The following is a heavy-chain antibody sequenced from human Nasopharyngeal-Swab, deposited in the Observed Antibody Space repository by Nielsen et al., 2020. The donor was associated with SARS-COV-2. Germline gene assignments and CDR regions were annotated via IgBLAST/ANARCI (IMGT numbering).Heavy chain of an antibody. V-gene: IGHV3-48*03. D-gene: IGHD6-19*01. CDR2: ISSSGSTI. J-gene: IGHJ4*02. CDR1: GFTFSSYE. CDR3: APSSGWYYFDY. Sequence: GESLKISCAASGFTFSSYEMNWVRQAPGKGLEWVSYISSSGSTIYYADSVKGRSTISRDNVKNSLYLQMNSLRAEDTAVYYCAPSSGWYYFDYWGQGTLVTVSS.